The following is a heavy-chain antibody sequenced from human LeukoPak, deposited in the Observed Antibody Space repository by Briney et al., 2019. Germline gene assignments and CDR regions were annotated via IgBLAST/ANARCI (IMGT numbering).Heavy chain of an antibody. J-gene: IGHJ6*04. D-gene: IGHD3-10*01. Sequence: ASVKVSCKASGGTFSSYAISWVRQAPGQGLEWMGGIIPIFGIANYAQKFQGRVTITADESTSTAYMELSSLRSEDTAVYYCAENYYYGSGSYYKGNYYYYGMDVWGKGTTVTVSS. CDR3: AENYYYGSGSYYKGNYYYYGMDV. CDR1: GGTFSSYA. V-gene: IGHV1-69*13. CDR2: IIPIFGIA.